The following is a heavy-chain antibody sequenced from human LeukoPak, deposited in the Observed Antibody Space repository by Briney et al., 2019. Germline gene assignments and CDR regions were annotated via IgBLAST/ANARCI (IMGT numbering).Heavy chain of an antibody. CDR3: AKPKIPAAHFDY. CDR2: ISGSGGST. Sequence: GGSLRLSCAASGFTFSSYAMSWVRHAPGKWLEWVSAISGSGGSTYYADSVKGRFTISRDNSKNTLYLQMNSLRAEDTAVYYCAKPKIPAAHFDYWGQGTLVTVSS. CDR1: GFTFSSYA. D-gene: IGHD2-2*01. J-gene: IGHJ4*02. V-gene: IGHV3-23*01.